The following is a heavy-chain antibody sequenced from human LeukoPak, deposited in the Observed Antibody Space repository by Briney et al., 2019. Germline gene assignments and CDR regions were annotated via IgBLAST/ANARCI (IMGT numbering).Heavy chain of an antibody. V-gene: IGHV4-59*01. J-gene: IGHJ4*02. Sequence: PSETLSLTCTVSGGSISSYYWSWIRQPPGKGLEWIGYIYYSGSTNYNPSLKSRVTISVDTSKNHFSLKLSSVTAADTAVYYCAREALPGYDLDYWGQGTLVTVSS. CDR1: GGSISSYY. CDR2: IYYSGST. CDR3: AREALPGYDLDY. D-gene: IGHD2-2*01.